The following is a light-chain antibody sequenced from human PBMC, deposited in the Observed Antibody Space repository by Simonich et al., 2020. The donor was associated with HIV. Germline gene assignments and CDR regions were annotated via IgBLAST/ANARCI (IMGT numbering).Light chain of an antibody. CDR3: YSTDSSANHRV. Sequence: SYELTQPPSESVSPGQTARNTCSGEALSKKYAFWYQQKSGQAPVLVIFEDTKRPSGIHERFSGSSSGTVATLTISGAQVEDEADYYCYSTDSSANHRVFGGGSKLTVL. V-gene: IGLV3-10*01. CDR2: EDT. J-gene: IGLJ3*02. CDR1: ALSKKY.